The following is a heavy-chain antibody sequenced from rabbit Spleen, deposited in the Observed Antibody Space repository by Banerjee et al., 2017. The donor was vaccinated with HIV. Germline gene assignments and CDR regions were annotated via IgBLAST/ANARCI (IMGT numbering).Heavy chain of an antibody. V-gene: IGHV1S40*01. CDR3: ARDVDSNYYTF. Sequence: QSLEESGGGLVQPEGSLTLTCKASGIDFSNSYYICWVRQAPGKGLEWIGCIYTTSGRTYYATWAKGRFTISKTSSTTVTLQMTGLTAADTATYFCARDVDSNYYTFWGPGTLVTVS. CDR1: GIDFSNSYY. CDR2: IYTTSGRT. J-gene: IGHJ4*02. D-gene: IGHD8-1*01.